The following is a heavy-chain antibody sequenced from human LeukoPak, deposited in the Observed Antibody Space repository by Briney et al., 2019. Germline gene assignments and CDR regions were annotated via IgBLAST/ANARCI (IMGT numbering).Heavy chain of an antibody. CDR2: ISSSSSYI. CDR3: ARDPVYGDYSAGWFDP. D-gene: IGHD4-17*01. V-gene: IGHV3-21*01. J-gene: IGHJ5*02. Sequence: GVLRLSCAASGFTFSSYSTNWVRQAPGKGLEWVSSISSSSSYIYYADSVKGRFTISRDNAKNSLYLQMNSLRAEDTAVYYCARDPVYGDYSAGWFDPWGQGTLVTVSS. CDR1: GFTFSSYS.